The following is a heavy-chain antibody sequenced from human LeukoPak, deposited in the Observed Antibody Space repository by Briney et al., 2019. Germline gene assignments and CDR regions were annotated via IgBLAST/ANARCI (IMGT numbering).Heavy chain of an antibody. Sequence: VASVKVSCKASGYTFTSYGISWVRQAPGQGLEWMGWISAYNGNTNYAQKFQGRVTMTRDTSISTAYMELSRLRSDDTAVYYCARDQRGYYYYMDAWGKGTTVTISS. V-gene: IGHV1-18*01. CDR3: ARDQRGYYYYMDA. J-gene: IGHJ6*03. CDR2: ISAYNGNT. CDR1: GYTFTSYG.